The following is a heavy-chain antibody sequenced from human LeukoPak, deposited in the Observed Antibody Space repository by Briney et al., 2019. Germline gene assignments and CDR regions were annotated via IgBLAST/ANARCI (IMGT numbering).Heavy chain of an antibody. CDR2: ISSSSRTM. Sequence: GGSLRLSCAASGFTFSSYNMNWVRQASGKGLEWVSYISSSSRTMYDADSVKGRFTISRDNAENSLFLQMSSLRAEDTAVYYCARVAATPYQYYYMDVWGKGTTVTVSS. J-gene: IGHJ6*03. CDR1: GFTFSSYN. CDR3: ARVAATPYQYYYMDV. V-gene: IGHV3-48*01. D-gene: IGHD2-15*01.